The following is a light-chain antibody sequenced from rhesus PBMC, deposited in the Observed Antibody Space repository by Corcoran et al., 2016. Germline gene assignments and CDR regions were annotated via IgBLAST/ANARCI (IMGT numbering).Light chain of an antibody. J-gene: IGKJ4*01. CDR2: GAS. CDR1: QNIYTS. V-gene: IGKV1-46*01. CDR3: QHYYDNPPT. Sequence: DIQMTQSPSALSASVGDRVTISCRASQNIYTSLAWYQQTPGKAPKLLIYGASSLQPGIPSWFSGSGSGTDFTLTISSLQSEDSAGYYCQHYYDNPPTFGGGTKVEIK.